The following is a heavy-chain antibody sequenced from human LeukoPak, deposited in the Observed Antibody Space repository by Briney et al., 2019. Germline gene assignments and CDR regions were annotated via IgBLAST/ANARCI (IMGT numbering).Heavy chain of an antibody. V-gene: IGHV3-48*01. CDR2: ISSYSSPI. CDR3: ARDGGPFDS. J-gene: IGHJ4*02. Sequence: PGGSLRLSCAASGFSLSSYSMNWVRQAPGKGLEWVSYISSYSSPIYYSDSVKGRFTISRDNAKNSLYLQMNSLRAEDTAVYYCARDGGPFDSWGQGTLVTVSS. D-gene: IGHD3-16*01. CDR1: GFSLSSYS.